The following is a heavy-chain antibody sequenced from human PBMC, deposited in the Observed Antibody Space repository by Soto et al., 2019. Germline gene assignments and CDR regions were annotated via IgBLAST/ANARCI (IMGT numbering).Heavy chain of an antibody. J-gene: IGHJ6*02. V-gene: IGHV4-4*07. CDR2: LYISGST. D-gene: IGHD6-19*01. Sequence: PSETLSLTCSVSGASIRDYHWSWVRQPAGKGLEWIGRLYISGSTKYNPSLKSRVTMSADTSVNQFSLTLRSVTAADTAIYYCARMYNSGFYRPEGDYYFYDMDVWGQGTTVTVSS. CDR1: GASIRDYH. CDR3: ARMYNSGFYRPEGDYYFYDMDV.